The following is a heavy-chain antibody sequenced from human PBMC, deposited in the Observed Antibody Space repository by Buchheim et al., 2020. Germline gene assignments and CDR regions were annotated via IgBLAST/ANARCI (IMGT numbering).Heavy chain of an antibody. CDR2: INTDRSRT. V-gene: IGHV3-74*02. Sequence: EVQLVESGGGLVQPGGSLRLSCAASGFTFSSCWMHWVRQAPGKGLVWVSRINTDRSRTSYADSVKGRFTISRDNAKNTGYLQMNSLRAEDTAVYYCASPGTRDEYDFDYWGQGAL. CDR1: GFTFSSCW. CDR3: ASPGTRDEYDFDY. D-gene: IGHD5-24*01. J-gene: IGHJ4*02.